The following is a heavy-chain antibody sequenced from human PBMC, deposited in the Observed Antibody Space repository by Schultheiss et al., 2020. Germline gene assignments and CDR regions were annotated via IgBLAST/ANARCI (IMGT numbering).Heavy chain of an antibody. Sequence: GESLKISCAASGFTFSSYAMSWVRQAPGKGLEWVSAISGSGGSTYYADSVKGRFTISRDNSKNTLYLQMNSLRAEDTAVYYCAKGPYYYDSSGYWAYWGQGTLVTVSS. D-gene: IGHD3-22*01. CDR1: GFTFSSYA. CDR3: AKGPYYYDSSGYWAY. CDR2: ISGSGGST. V-gene: IGHV3-23*01. J-gene: IGHJ4*02.